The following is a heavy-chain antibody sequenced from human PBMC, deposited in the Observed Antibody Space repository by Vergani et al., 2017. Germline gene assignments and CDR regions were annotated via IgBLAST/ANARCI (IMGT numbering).Heavy chain of an antibody. V-gene: IGHV4-4*08. CDR1: GASIDSFY. J-gene: IGHJ2*01. CDR2: VFRNGNV. Sequence: VLLQEPGPGLVRPSEPLSLTCSVSGASIDSFYWIWIRQSPGKGLEWIGYVFRNGNVNYNPSFNFRVAIDPSNNELSLRVTSVSAADTAVYYCARDFGGERYFDLWGRGATVTVSS. D-gene: IGHD4-23*01. CDR3: ARDFGGERYFDL.